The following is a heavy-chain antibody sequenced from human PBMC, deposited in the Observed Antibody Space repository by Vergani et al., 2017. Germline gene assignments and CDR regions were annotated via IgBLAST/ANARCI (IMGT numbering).Heavy chain of an antibody. Sequence: QVQLVQSGAEVKKPGSSLKVSCKASGGTFSSYAISWVRQASGQGLEWMGRIIPILGIANYAQKFQGRVTITADKSTSTAYMELSSLRSEDTAVYYCARGGWAAGTFYPFDPWGQGTLVTVSS. CDR1: GGTFSSYA. CDR2: IIPILGIA. D-gene: IGHD6-13*01. CDR3: ARGGWAAGTFYPFDP. J-gene: IGHJ5*02. V-gene: IGHV1-69*04.